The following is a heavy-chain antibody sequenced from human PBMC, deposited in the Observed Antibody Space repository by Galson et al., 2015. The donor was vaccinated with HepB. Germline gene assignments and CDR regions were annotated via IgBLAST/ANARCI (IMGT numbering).Heavy chain of an antibody. D-gene: IGHD1-1*01. CDR1: EFTFGDYA. V-gene: IGHV3-49*03. CDR3: SRDGLRAPRWNHYYYMDV. CDR2: IRSKPSGATT. J-gene: IGHJ6*03. Sequence: SLRLYCAAAEFTFGDYAMSWFRQAPGTGLGWVGFIRSKPSGATTEYAASVKGRFTISRDDSKSIAYLQMNSLKTEDTDVYYCSRDGLRAPRWNHYYYMDVWGKGTTVTVSS.